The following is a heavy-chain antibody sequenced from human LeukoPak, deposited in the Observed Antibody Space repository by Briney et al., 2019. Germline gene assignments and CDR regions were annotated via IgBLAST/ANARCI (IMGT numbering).Heavy chain of an antibody. CDR1: GGSISSSSYY. D-gene: IGHD4-17*01. CDR3: ARPTDYGDYEGPDAFDI. J-gene: IGHJ3*02. Sequence: SETLSLTCTVSGGSISSSSYYWGWIRQPPGKGLEWIGSIYYSGSTYYNPSLKSRVTISVDRSKNQFSLKLSSVTAADTAMYYCARPTDYGDYEGPDAFDIWGQGTMVTVSS. CDR2: IYYSGST. V-gene: IGHV4-39*07.